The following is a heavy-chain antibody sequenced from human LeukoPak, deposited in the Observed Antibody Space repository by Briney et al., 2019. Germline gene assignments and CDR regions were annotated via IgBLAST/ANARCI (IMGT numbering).Heavy chain of an antibody. J-gene: IGHJ4*02. CDR1: GFTFSSYE. CDR2: ISSSGSTI. D-gene: IGHD3-9*01. Sequence: GGYLRLSCAASGFTFSSYEMNWVRQAPGKGLEWVSYISSSGSTIYYADSVKGRFTISRDNAKNSLYLQMNSLRAEDTAVYYCAREHRYFDWLLPLDYWGQGTLVTVSS. V-gene: IGHV3-48*03. CDR3: AREHRYFDWLLPLDY.